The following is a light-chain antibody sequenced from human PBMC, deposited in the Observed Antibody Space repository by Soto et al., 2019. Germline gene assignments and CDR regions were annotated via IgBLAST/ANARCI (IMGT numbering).Light chain of an antibody. CDR3: SSKRSSDTLYV. V-gene: IGLV2-14*01. Sequence: QSALTQPASLSGSPGQSITISCAGTSSDIGGSKYVSWYQQHPGKAPTLIIYEVTYRPSGVSARFSGSKSGNTASLTVSGLQAEDEADYYCSSKRSSDTLYVFGTGAKLTVL. CDR2: EVT. CDR1: SSDIGGSKY. J-gene: IGLJ1*01.